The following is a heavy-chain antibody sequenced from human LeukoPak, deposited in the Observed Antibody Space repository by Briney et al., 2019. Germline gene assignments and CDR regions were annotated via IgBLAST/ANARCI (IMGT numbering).Heavy chain of an antibody. V-gene: IGHV1-69*01. CDR1: GGTFSSYA. Sequence: GSSVKVSCKASGGTFSSYAISWVRQAPGQGLEWMGGIIPIFGTANYAQKFQGRVTITADESTSTAYMELSSLRSEDTAVYYCARAGVTTKLNYYYYYMDVWGKGTTVTVSS. CDR3: ARAGVTTKLNYYYYYMDV. CDR2: IIPIFGTA. J-gene: IGHJ6*03. D-gene: IGHD4-11*01.